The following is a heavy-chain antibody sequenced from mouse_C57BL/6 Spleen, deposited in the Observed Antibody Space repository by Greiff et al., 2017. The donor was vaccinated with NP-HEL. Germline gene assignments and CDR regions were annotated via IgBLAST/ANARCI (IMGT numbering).Heavy chain of an antibody. D-gene: IGHD1-1*01. CDR2: ISYDGSN. Sequence: EVQRVESGPGLVKPSQSLSLTCSVTGYSITSGYYWNWIRQFPGNKLEWMGYISYDGSNNYNPYLKNRIPITRDTSKNQSFLKLNTLTTEDTATYYCARWYYAGDYWGQGTSVTVSS. CDR1: GYSITSGYY. J-gene: IGHJ4*01. CDR3: ARWYYAGDY. V-gene: IGHV3-6*01.